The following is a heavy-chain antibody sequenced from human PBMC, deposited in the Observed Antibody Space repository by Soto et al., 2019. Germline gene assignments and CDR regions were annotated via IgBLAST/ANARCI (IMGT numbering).Heavy chain of an antibody. J-gene: IGHJ4*02. CDR2: TSFDGSSG. D-gene: IGHD6-25*01. Sequence: QVQLVESGGGVVQPGRSLRLSCAASAFTFSSSGMHWVRQAPGKGLEWVAVTSFDGSSGYYADSVRGRFTISRDNSNNTLYLQMNSLRAEDTAVYYCAKSPPAAAGYFDYWGQGTLVTVSS. CDR3: AKSPPAAAGYFDY. V-gene: IGHV3-30*18. CDR1: AFTFSSSG.